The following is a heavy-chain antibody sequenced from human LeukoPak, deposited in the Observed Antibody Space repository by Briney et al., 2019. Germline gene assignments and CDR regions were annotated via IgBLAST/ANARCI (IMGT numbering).Heavy chain of an antibody. V-gene: IGHV4-39*07. CDR3: ARVLYGDYRSPFDY. Sequence: SETLSLTCTVSGGSISSSSYYWGWIRQPPGKGLEWIGSIYYSGSTYYNPSLKSRVTISVDTSKNQFSLKLSSVTAADTAVYYCARVLYGDYRSPFDYWGQGTLVTVSS. J-gene: IGHJ4*02. CDR1: GGSISSSSYY. D-gene: IGHD4-17*01. CDR2: IYYSGST.